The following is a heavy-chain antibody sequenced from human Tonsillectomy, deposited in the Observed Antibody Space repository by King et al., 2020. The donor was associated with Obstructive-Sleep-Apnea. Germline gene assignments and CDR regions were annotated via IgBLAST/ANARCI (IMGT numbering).Heavy chain of an antibody. D-gene: IGHD6-19*01. J-gene: IGHJ6*02. CDR3: TRLYSGIAVAAYRVHYYGMDV. CDR1: GFTFSGSA. CDR2: ISSKGNSYAT. V-gene: IGHV3-73*01. Sequence: VQLVESGGGLVQPGGSLKLSCAASGFTFSGSAMHWVRQASGKGLGWVGRISSKGNSYATAYAASVKGRFTISRKVSKNTAYPQMKSLKTEDTAVYYCTRLYSGIAVAAYRVHYYGMDVWGQGTTVTVSS.